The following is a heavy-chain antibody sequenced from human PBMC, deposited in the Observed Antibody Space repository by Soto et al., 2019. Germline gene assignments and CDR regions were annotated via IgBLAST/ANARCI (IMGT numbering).Heavy chain of an antibody. CDR2: ISAYNGNK. CDR3: ARDSPPVDY. V-gene: IGHV1-18*01. J-gene: IGHJ4*02. CDR1: GYTFTSYG. Sequence: QVQLVQSGAEVKKPGASVKVSCKASGYTFTSYGISWVRQAPGQGLEWMGWISAYNGNKKYAQKLQGRVTMPTDTSTSPAYMELRILRSDDTSVYYCARDSPPVDYWGQGTLVTVSS.